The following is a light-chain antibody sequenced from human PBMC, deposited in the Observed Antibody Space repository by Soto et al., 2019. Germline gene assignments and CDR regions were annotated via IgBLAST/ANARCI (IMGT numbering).Light chain of an antibody. CDR2: DVS. Sequence: QSALTQPRSVSGSPGQSVTFSCTGTSSDVGAYNYVSWYQHHPGKAPKLMIYDVSKRPSGVPDRFSGSKSGNTASLTISGLQAEDEADYSCCSYAGSSYVFGAGTKLTVL. J-gene: IGLJ1*01. CDR3: CSYAGSSYV. CDR1: SSDVGAYNY. V-gene: IGLV2-11*01.